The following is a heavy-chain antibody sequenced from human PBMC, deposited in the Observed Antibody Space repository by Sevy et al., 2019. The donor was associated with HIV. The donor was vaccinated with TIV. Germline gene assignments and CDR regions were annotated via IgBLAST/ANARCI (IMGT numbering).Heavy chain of an antibody. Sequence: AAVKVSCKASGYTFTSYDINWVRQATGQGLEWMGWMNPNSGNTGYAQKFQGRVTMTRNTSISTAYMELSSLRSEDTAEYHCARGFGAVGLRLWELSLPDYWGQGTPVSVSS. CDR3: ARGFGAVGLRLWELSLPDY. CDR1: GYTFTSYD. V-gene: IGHV1-8*01. CDR2: MNPNSGNT. D-gene: IGHD3-16*02. J-gene: IGHJ4*02.